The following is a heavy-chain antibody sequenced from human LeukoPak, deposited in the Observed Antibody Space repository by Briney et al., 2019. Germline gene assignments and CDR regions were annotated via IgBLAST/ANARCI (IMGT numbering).Heavy chain of an antibody. CDR2: INPNSGDT. D-gene: IGHD3-10*01. Sequence: ASVKVSCKASGYTFTGYYIYWVRQAPGQGLEWMGRINPNSGDTNYAQKFQGRVTMTRDTSISTAYMELSNLSSDDTAVYYCARDPYVSGSYGWLDPWGQGTLVTVSS. V-gene: IGHV1-2*06. CDR3: ARDPYVSGSYGWLDP. CDR1: GYTFTGYY. J-gene: IGHJ5*02.